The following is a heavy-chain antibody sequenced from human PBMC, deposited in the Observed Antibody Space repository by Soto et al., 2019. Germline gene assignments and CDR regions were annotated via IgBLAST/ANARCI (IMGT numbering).Heavy chain of an antibody. Sequence: PGGSLRLSCAASGFTFSNAWMSWVRQAPGKGLEWVGRIKSKTDGGTTDYAAPVKGRFTISRDNSKNTLYLQMNSLRAEDTAVYYCAKDVLAGIDYWGQGTLVPVSS. CDR3: AKDVLAGIDY. CDR1: GFTFSNAW. J-gene: IGHJ4*02. D-gene: IGHD3-10*01. CDR2: IKSKTDGGTT. V-gene: IGHV3-15*01.